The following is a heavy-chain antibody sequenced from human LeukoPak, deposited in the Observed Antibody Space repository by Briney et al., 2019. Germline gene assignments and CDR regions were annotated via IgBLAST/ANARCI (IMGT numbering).Heavy chain of an antibody. D-gene: IGHD2-15*01. CDR1: GYTFTSYG. CDR2: MNPNSGGT. J-gene: IGHJ5*02. Sequence: ASVKVSCKASGYTFTSYGISWVRQAPGQGLEWMGWMNPNSGGTNYAQKFQGRVTMTRDTSISTAYMELSRLRSDDTAVYYCARGGIVVVVAAANWFDPWGQGTLVTVSS. V-gene: IGHV1-2*02. CDR3: ARGGIVVVVAAANWFDP.